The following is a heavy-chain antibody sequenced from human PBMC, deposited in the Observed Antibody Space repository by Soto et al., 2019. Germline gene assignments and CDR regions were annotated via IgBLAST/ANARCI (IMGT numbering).Heavy chain of an antibody. J-gene: IGHJ4*02. CDR1: GYTFTSYY. V-gene: IGHV1-46*01. CDR2: INPSGGST. D-gene: IGHD2-2*01. Sequence: ASVKVSCKASGYTFTSYYMHWVRQAPGQGLEWMGIINPSGGSTSYAQKFQGRVTMTRDTSTSTVYMELSSLRSEDTAVYYCRATLGYCSSTSCSPYYFDYWGQGTLVTVSS. CDR3: RATLGYCSSTSCSPYYFDY.